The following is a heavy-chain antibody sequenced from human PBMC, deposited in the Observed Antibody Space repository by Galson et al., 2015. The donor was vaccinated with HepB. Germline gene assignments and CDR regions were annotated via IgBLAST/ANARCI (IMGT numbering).Heavy chain of an antibody. CDR2: IDPSDSYT. Sequence: QSGAEVKKPGESLRISCQGSGYSFTSYWISWVRQMPGKGLEWMGRIDPSDSYTNYSPSFQGHVTFSTDKSISTAYLQWSSLKASDTAMYYCARLEGDCSGYTCHDGVDSWGQGTLVTVSS. CDR3: ARLEGDCSGYTCHDGVDS. J-gene: IGHJ4*02. V-gene: IGHV5-10-1*01. CDR1: GYSFTSYW. D-gene: IGHD3-22*01.